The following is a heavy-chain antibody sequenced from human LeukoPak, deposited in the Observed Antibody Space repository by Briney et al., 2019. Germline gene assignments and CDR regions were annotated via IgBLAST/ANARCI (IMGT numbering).Heavy chain of an antibody. J-gene: IGHJ6*03. CDR1: GYTFTSYG. CDR2: INTYNGNT. V-gene: IGHV1-18*01. Sequence: ASVKVSCKASGYTFTSYGISWVRQAPGQGLEWMGWINTYNGNTNYAQKLQGRVTMTTDTSTSTAYMELRSLRSDDTAVYYCARAGSYTRKYYMDVWGKGTTVTISS. CDR3: ARAGSYTRKYYMDV. D-gene: IGHD3-10*01.